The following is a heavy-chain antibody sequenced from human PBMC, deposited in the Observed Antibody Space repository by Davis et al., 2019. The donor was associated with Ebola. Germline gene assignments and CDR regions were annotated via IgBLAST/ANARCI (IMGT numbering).Heavy chain of an antibody. CDR1: GGSFSSYY. V-gene: IGHV4-59*01. Sequence: MPSETLSLTCAVYGGSFSSYYWSWIRQPPGKGLEWIGYIYYSGSTNYNPSLKSRVTISVDTSKNQFSLKLSSVTAADTAVYYCARVITDYGAKYFDYWGQGTLVTVSS. J-gene: IGHJ4*02. CDR2: IYYSGST. CDR3: ARVITDYGAKYFDY. D-gene: IGHD4-17*01.